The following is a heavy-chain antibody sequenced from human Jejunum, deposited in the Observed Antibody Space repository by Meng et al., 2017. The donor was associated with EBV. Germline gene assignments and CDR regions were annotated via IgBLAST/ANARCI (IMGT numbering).Heavy chain of an antibody. D-gene: IGHD5-12*01. CDR3: ADLRYSGYDRAFDY. J-gene: IGHJ4*02. Sequence: QVQLKESGHGLVKPSETLSLTCTVSGGSVNSGNVYWSWIRQPPGKGLEWIGYIYYSGSTNYIPSLKSRVTISLDTSKNQFSLKLSSVTAADTAVYYCADLRYSGYDRAFDYWGQGALVTVSS. CDR2: IYYSGST. CDR1: GGSVNSGNVY. V-gene: IGHV4-61*01.